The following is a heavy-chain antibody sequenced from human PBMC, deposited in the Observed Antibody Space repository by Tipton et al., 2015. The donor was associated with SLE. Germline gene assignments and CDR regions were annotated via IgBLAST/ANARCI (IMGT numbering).Heavy chain of an antibody. J-gene: IGHJ3*02. CDR3: ARVRRTDALDI. V-gene: IGHV4-39*01. CDR1: GGSISSSSYY. Sequence: TLSLTCTVSGGSISSSSYYWGWIRQPPGKGLEWIGSIYYNESTYYNPSLKSRVTMSVDRSKNQFSLKLSSVTAADTAVYYCARVRRTDALDIWGQGTTVTVSS. CDR2: IYYNEST.